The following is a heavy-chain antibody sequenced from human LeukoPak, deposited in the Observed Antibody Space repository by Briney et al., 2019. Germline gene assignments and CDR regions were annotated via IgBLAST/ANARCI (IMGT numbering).Heavy chain of an antibody. CDR2: IYYSGST. CDR3: ARGDYGSSGYFDY. Sequence: SQTLSLTCTVSGGSISSGGYYWSWIRQHPGKGLEWIGYIYYSGSTYYNPSLKSRVTISVDTSKNQFSLKLSSVTAADTAVYYCARGDYGSSGYFDYWGTGALVTVAS. V-gene: IGHV4-31*03. D-gene: IGHD3-22*01. CDR1: GGSISSGGYY. J-gene: IGHJ4*02.